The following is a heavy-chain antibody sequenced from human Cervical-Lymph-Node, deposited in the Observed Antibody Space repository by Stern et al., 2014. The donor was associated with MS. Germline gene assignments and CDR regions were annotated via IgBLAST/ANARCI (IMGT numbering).Heavy chain of an antibody. CDR3: AENMDV. CDR1: GFTFSNYY. Sequence: QVQLVESGAEVKKPGASVQVSCKPSGFTFSNYYIHWLRQAPGQRPEWMGRISPKKGDKNYSPTFQGRGTMTRDKSGGLVYVEVAGLRFDDTAVYYCAENMDVWGQGTTVTVSS. J-gene: IGHJ6*02. V-gene: IGHV1-2*02. CDR2: ISPKKGDK.